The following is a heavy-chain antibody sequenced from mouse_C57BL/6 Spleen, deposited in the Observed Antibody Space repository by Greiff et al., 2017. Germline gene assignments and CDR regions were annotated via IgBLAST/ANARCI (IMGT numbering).Heavy chain of an antibody. D-gene: IGHD2-3*01. J-gene: IGHJ2*01. Sequence: VQLQESGAELAKPGASVKLSCKASGYTFTSYWLHWVKQRPGQGLEWIGYINPSSGYTKYNQKFKDKSTLTADKSSTTAYMQLSSLTYEDSAVYDCARSVGYYDFDYWGQGTTLTVSS. V-gene: IGHV1-7*01. CDR1: GYTFTSYW. CDR2: INPSSGYT. CDR3: ARSVGYYDFDY.